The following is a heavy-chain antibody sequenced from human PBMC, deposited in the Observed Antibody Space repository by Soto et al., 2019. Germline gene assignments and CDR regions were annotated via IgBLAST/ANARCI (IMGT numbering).Heavy chain of an antibody. J-gene: IGHJ6*03. D-gene: IGHD4-17*01. V-gene: IGHV3-11*01. CDR2: ISSSGSTI. CDR3: ARYPNEDGDYTPYYYYYMDV. Sequence: GGSLRLSCAASGFTFSDYYMSWIRQAPGKGLEWVSYISSSGSTIYYADSVKGRFTISRDNAKNSLYLQMNSLRAEDTAVYYCARYPNEDGDYTPYYYYYMDVWGKGTTVTVSS. CDR1: GFTFSDYY.